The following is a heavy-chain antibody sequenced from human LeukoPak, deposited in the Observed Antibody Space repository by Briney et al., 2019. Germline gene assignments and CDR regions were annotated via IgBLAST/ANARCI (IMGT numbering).Heavy chain of an antibody. CDR1: GGSISSYY. J-gene: IGHJ4*02. V-gene: IGHV4-59*08. CDR3: ARQTTTPRASFDY. D-gene: IGHD1-7*01. Sequence: SETLSLTCTVSGGSISSYYWSWIRQPPGKGLEWIGYIYYSGSTNYNPSLKSRVTISVDTSKNQFSLKLSSVTAADTAVYYCARQTTTPRASFDYWGQGTLVTVSS. CDR2: IYYSGST.